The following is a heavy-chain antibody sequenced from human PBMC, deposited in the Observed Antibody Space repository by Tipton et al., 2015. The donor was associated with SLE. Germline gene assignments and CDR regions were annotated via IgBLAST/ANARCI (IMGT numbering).Heavy chain of an antibody. D-gene: IGHD2-15*01. CDR2: IYYSGST. Sequence: TLSLTCTVSGGSISSYYWSWIRQPPGKGLEWIGSIYYSGSTYYNPSLKSRVTISMDTSKNQFSLRLSSVTAADTAVYYCARLGGSRYCSGGSCSFFDYWGQGTLVTVSS. CDR1: GGSISSYY. CDR3: ARLGGSRYCSGGSCSFFDY. J-gene: IGHJ4*02. V-gene: IGHV4-39*01.